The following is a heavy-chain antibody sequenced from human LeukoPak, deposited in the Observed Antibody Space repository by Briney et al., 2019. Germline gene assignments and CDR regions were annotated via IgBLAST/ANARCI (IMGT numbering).Heavy chain of an antibody. Sequence: SQTLSLTCAVSGGSTSSGGYSWSWIRQPPGKGLEWIGYIYHSGSTYYNPSLKSRVTISVDRSKNQFSLKLSSVTAADTAVYYCARGVSVTMVRGVIWGFDYWGQGTLVTVSS. V-gene: IGHV4-30-2*01. CDR2: IYHSGST. D-gene: IGHD3-10*01. J-gene: IGHJ4*02. CDR3: ARGVSVTMVRGVIWGFDY. CDR1: GGSTSSGGYS.